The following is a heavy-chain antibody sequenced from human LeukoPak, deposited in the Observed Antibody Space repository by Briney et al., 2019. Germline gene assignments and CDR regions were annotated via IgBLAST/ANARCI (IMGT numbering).Heavy chain of an antibody. CDR1: GGSISSYY. J-gene: IGHJ3*02. D-gene: IGHD3-10*01. V-gene: IGHV4-59*08. CDR2: IYYSGST. CDR3: ASSEGTVDAFDI. Sequence: SETLSFTCTVSGGSISSYYWSWIRQPPGKGLEWIGYIYYSGSTNYNPSLKSRVTISVDTSKNQFSLKLSSVTAADTAVYYCASSEGTVDAFDIWGQGTMVTVSS.